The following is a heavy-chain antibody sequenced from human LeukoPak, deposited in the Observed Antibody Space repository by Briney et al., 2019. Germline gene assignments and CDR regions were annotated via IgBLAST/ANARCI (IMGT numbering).Heavy chain of an antibody. CDR2: INHSGGS. V-gene: IGHV4-34*01. D-gene: IGHD3-16*01. CDR1: GGSFSGYY. Sequence: SETLSLTCAVYGGSFSGYYWSWIRQPPGKGLEWIAEINHSGGSKYNPSLKSRVAISVDTSKNQFSLRLTSVTAADTAVYYCVRGVRSWGRKVSDFWGQGTLVTVSS. J-gene: IGHJ4*02. CDR3: VRGVRSWGRKVSDF.